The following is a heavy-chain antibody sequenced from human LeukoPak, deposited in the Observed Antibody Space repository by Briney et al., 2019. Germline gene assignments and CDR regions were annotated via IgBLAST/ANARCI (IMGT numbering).Heavy chain of an antibody. V-gene: IGHV3-23*01. J-gene: IGHJ5*02. CDR2: ISGSGGST. Sequence: GGSLRLSCAASGFTFSSYAMSWVRQAPGKGLEWVSAISGSGGSTYYADSVKGRFTISRDNSKNTLYLQMNSLRAEDTAVYYCAKDPSITIFGVAPFDPWGQGTLVTVSS. CDR1: GFTFSSYA. D-gene: IGHD3-3*01. CDR3: AKDPSITIFGVAPFDP.